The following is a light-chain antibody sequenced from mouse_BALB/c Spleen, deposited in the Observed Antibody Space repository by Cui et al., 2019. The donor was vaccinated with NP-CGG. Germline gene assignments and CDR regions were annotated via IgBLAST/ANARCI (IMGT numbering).Light chain of an antibody. V-gene: IGLV1*01. Sequence: QAVLTPESAHTTSPGGTVTLTCRSSTGAVTTSNYANWVQEKPDHLFTGLIGGTKNRAPGVPARFSGSLIGDKAALTITGAQTEDDAMYFCALWYSNHWVFGGGTKLTVL. CDR2: GTK. CDR1: TGAVTTSNY. J-gene: IGLJ1*01. CDR3: ALWYSNHWV.